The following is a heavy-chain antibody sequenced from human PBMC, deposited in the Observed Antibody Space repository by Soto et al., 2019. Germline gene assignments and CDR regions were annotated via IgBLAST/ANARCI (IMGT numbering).Heavy chain of an antibody. Sequence: GGSLRLSCAASGFTFSSYSMNWVRQAPGKGLEWVSSISSSSSYIYYADSVKGRFTISRDNAKNSLYLQMNSLRAEDTAVYYCASDFWSGYYEYYFDYWGQGTLVTVSS. J-gene: IGHJ4*02. CDR1: GFTFSSYS. CDR3: ASDFWSGYYEYYFDY. D-gene: IGHD3-3*01. CDR2: ISSSSSYI. V-gene: IGHV3-21*01.